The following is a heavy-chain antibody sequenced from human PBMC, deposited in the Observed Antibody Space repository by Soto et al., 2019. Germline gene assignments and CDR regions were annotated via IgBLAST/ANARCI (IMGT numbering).Heavy chain of an antibody. D-gene: IGHD3-22*01. J-gene: IGHJ6*02. Sequence: LRLSCAASGFTFSSYWMHWVRQAPGKGLVWVSRINSDGSSTSYADSVKGRFTISRDNAKNTLYLQMNSLRAEDTAVYYCARVRSPDSSGYYLLNYYYGMDVWGQGTTVTVSS. CDR3: ARVRSPDSSGYYLLNYYYGMDV. CDR1: GFTFSSYW. V-gene: IGHV3-74*01. CDR2: INSDGSST.